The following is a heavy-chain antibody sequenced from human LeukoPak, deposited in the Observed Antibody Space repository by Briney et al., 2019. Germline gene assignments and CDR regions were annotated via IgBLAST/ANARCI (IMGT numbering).Heavy chain of an antibody. Sequence: GGSLRLSCAVSGFSFSGYWMTWVRQAPGKGLEWVANIKHDGSEDYFVDAVKGRFTISRDNAENSLHLQMSSLRAEDTAVYYCARSANYGGHAFFDYWGQGILVIVSS. CDR2: IKHDGSED. V-gene: IGHV3-7*01. CDR1: GFSFSGYW. CDR3: ARSANYGGHAFFDY. D-gene: IGHD4/OR15-4a*01. J-gene: IGHJ4*02.